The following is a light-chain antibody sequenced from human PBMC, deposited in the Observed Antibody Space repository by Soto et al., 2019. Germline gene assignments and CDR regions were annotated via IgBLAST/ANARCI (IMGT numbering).Light chain of an antibody. CDR3: QQYGSSPET. CDR1: QSVSSSY. CDR2: GAS. V-gene: IGKV3-20*01. J-gene: IGKJ1*01. Sequence: EIVLTHSPGTLSLSPGERATLSCRASQSVSSSYLAWYQQKPGQAPRLLIYGASNRATGVPARFSGSGSGTDFTLTISRLEPEDFAVYYCQQYGSSPETFGQGTKVDIK.